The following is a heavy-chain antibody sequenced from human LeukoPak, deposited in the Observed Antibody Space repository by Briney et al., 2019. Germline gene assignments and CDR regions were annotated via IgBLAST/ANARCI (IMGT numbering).Heavy chain of an antibody. D-gene: IGHD6-13*01. Sequence: ASVKVSCKASGYTFTGYYMHWVRQAPGQGLEWMGWINPNSGGTNYAQKFQGWVTMTRDTSISTAYMELSRLRSDDTAVYYCARVRVGIAAAGGLYYFDYWGQGTLVTVSS. CDR1: GYTFTGYY. J-gene: IGHJ4*02. V-gene: IGHV1-2*04. CDR2: INPNSGGT. CDR3: ARVRVGIAAAGGLYYFDY.